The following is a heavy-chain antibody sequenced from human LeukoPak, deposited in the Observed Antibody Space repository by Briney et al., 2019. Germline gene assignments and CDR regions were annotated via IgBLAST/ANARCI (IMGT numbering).Heavy chain of an antibody. Sequence: PGGSLRLSCAASGFTFSSYGMHWVRQAPGKGLEWVAYIQNDGSNEQYADSVKGRFSISRDSSKNILYLQMNSLRAEDTAVYYCARRKYNWNDGIDAFDIWGQGTMVTISS. CDR2: IQNDGSNE. V-gene: IGHV3-30*02. J-gene: IGHJ3*02. CDR3: ARRKYNWNDGIDAFDI. D-gene: IGHD1-1*01. CDR1: GFTFSSYG.